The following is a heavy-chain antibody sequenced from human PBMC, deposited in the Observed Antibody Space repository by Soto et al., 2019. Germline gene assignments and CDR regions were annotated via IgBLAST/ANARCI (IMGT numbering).Heavy chain of an antibody. CDR1: GFTFTSYS. V-gene: IGHV3-21*06. Sequence: TGGALRLSFAASGFTFTSYSMNLVRQAPGKGLEWISSISSGSGYIYYGDSLKGRFTISRDNAKNLLSLQMNSLRAEDTAVYYCARYCSDGTCYSAFDIWGQGTMVTVSS. D-gene: IGHD2-15*01. CDR3: ARYCSDGTCYSAFDI. CDR2: ISSGSGYI. J-gene: IGHJ3*02.